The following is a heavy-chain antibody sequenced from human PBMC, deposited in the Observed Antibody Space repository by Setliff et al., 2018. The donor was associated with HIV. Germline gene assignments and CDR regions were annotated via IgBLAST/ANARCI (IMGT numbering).Heavy chain of an antibody. CDR1: GVYISNYH. V-gene: IGHV4-4*08. CDR3: ARLLEGPDYSSDFRYFDWFPDV. D-gene: IGHD3-9*01. J-gene: IGHJ4*02. CDR2: IHTTGSP. Sequence: SETLSLTCTISGVYISNYHWGWIRQPPGRGLEWIGSIHTTGSPKNNPSLQCRVSISIDMAKSLFSLELSSVTAADTAVYYCARLLEGPDYSSDFRYFDWFPDVWGQGTLVTVSS.